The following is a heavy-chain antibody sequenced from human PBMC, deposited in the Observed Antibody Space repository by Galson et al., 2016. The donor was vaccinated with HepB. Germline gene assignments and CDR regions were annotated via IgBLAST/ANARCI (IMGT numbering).Heavy chain of an antibody. CDR2: INPSRDST. V-gene: IGHV1-8*01. J-gene: IGHJ4*02. CDR1: GYTFITYE. CDR3: ARRRRGDSRAFDF. D-gene: IGHD2-21*02. Sequence: SGYTFITYEINWVRQAPGQGLEWMGLINPSRDSTVYEQRFQGRVTMTRDTSKNTVYMELSGLKSEDTAIYYCARRRRGDSRAFDFWGQGALATVS.